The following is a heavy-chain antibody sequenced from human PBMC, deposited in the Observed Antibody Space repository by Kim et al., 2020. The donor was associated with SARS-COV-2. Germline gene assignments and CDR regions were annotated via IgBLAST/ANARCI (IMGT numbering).Heavy chain of an antibody. J-gene: IGHJ4*02. D-gene: IGHD2-15*01. Sequence: GVSLRLSCAASGFTFRSSGMHWVRQAAGKGLEWVAIIWYDGSKEYYADSVKGRFTISRDNSKNTVYLQMNSLRAEDTAVYYCARDRTPSYFESWGQGTLVTVSS. CDR1: GFTFRSSG. CDR3: ARDRTPSYFES. V-gene: IGHV3-33*01. CDR2: IWYDGSKE.